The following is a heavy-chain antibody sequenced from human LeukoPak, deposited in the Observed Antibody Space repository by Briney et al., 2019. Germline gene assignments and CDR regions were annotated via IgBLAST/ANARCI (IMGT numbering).Heavy chain of an antibody. CDR2: IKGDGIDT. V-gene: IGHV3-74*01. CDR3: VRDQSLWALDI. CDR1: GFTFSNYW. Sequence: GGSLRLSCAASGFTFSNYWMHWVRQAPGKGLMWVSRIKGDGIDTIGADFVKGRFITSRDNAKNTPYLQMNSLRAEDTATYYCVRDQSLWALDIWGQGTTVTVSS. D-gene: IGHD1-26*01. J-gene: IGHJ3*02.